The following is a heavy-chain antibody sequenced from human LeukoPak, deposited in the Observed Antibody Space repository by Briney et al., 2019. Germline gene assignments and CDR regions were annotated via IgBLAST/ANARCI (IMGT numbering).Heavy chain of an antibody. CDR1: GFTFSSYW. Sequence: GGSLRLSCAASGFTFSSYWMSWVRQAPGKGLEWVAKINQDGSEKYYVDSVKGRFTISRDNSKNTLYLQMNSLRAEDTAVYYCAKVAVTTGYFDYWGQGTLVTVSS. D-gene: IGHD4-17*01. V-gene: IGHV3-7*01. CDR2: INQDGSEK. J-gene: IGHJ4*02. CDR3: AKVAVTTGYFDY.